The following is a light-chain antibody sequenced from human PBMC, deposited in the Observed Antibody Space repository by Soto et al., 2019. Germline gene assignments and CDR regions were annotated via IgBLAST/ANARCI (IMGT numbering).Light chain of an antibody. CDR3: LQGTHWPPYT. V-gene: IGKV2-30*02. CDR1: QSLVHSDGNTY. J-gene: IGKJ2*01. Sequence: DVVMTQSPFSLSVTLGQSASISCRSSQSLVHSDGNTYLNWIHQRPGQSPRRLLYRVSNRDSGVAHRFSGSGSGADFTLKISRVEAEYVGVYYCLQGTHWPPYTFGQGTKLEIK. CDR2: RVS.